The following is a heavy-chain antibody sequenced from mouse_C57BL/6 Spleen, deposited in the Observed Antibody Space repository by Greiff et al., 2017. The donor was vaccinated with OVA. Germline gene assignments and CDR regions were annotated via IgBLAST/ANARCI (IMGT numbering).Heavy chain of an antibody. D-gene: IGHD2-1*01. V-gene: IGHV1-4*01. CDR3: ARGGDIYCGNYLDC. Sequence: VQLQQSGAELARPGASVKMSCKASGYTFTSYTMHWVKQRPGQGLEWIGYINPSSGYTKYNQKFKDKATLTADKSSSTAYMQLSSLTSEDSAGYYCARGGDIYCGNYLDCWGQGTTLTGSS. J-gene: IGHJ2*01. CDR2: INPSSGYT. CDR1: GYTFTSYT.